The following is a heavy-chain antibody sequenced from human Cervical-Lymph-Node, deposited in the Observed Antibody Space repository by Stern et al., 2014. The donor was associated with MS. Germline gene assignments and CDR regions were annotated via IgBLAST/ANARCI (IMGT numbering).Heavy chain of an antibody. Sequence: EMQLVESGGGLVQPGGSLMISCVASGFNFRTYWLHWVRQGPGKGLEWVSRINGDGTVSTYADSVRGRFTISRNNANNTMSLQLDNLRVEDTAIYYCASAYRASWGQGTLVTVST. CDR2: INGDGTVS. CDR1: GFNFRTYW. V-gene: IGHV3-74*02. CDR3: ASAYRAS. J-gene: IGHJ4*02. D-gene: IGHD1-1*01.